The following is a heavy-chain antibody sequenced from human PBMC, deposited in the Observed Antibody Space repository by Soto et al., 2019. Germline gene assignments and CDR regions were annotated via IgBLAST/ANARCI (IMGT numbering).Heavy chain of an antibody. Sequence: QVQLQESGPGLVKPSQTLSLTCTVSGGSISTVNYWWSWIRQSPDMGLEWIGHIYNGGGTYNKPSLESRVTMSVDTSKNQLSLTLSSVSAADTAVYYCARGPSGDKVDSWGQGTLVTVSS. J-gene: IGHJ4*02. CDR1: GGSISTVNYW. D-gene: IGHD7-27*01. CDR2: IYNGGGT. V-gene: IGHV4-30-4*01. CDR3: ARGPSGDKVDS.